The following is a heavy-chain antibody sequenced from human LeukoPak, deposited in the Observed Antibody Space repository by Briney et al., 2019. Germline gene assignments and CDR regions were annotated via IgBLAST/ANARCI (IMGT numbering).Heavy chain of an antibody. CDR3: AREVVRGVLYYFDY. D-gene: IGHD3-10*01. J-gene: IGHJ4*02. Sequence: PSETLSLTCTVSGGSISSYYWSWIRQPPGKGLEWIGYIYYSGSTNYNPSRKSRVTISVDTSKNQFSLKLSSVTAADTAVYYCAREVVRGVLYYFDYWGQGTLVTVSS. CDR2: IYYSGST. CDR1: GGSISSYY. V-gene: IGHV4-59*01.